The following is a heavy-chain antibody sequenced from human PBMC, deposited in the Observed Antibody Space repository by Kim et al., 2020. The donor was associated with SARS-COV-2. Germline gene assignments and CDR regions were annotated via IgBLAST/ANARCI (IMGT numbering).Heavy chain of an antibody. CDR2: IYNSGSS. V-gene: IGHV4-59*13. D-gene: IGHD5-18*01. CDR3: ARGGYSYGVFDAFDI. CDR1: GGSISGYY. Sequence: SETLSLTCTVFGGSISGYYWSWIRQPPGKGLEWIAYIYNSGSSNYNPSLKSRVTISVDTSKKQFSLKLNSVTAADTAVYYCARGGYSYGVFDAFDIWGQGTMVTVSS. J-gene: IGHJ3*02.